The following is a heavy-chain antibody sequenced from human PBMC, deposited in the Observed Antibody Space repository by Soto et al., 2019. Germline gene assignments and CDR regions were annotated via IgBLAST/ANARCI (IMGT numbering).Heavy chain of an antibody. CDR2: INPSGGST. Sequence: QVQLVQSGAEVKKPGASVKVSCKASGYTFTSYYMHWVRQAPGQGLEWMGIINPSGGSTSYAQKFQGRVTMTRDTSTSTVYMELSSLRSEDTAVYYRARGGKTYYYDSSGSYFDYWGQGTLVTVSS. CDR1: GYTFTSYY. D-gene: IGHD3-22*01. J-gene: IGHJ4*02. V-gene: IGHV1-46*01. CDR3: ARGGKTYYYDSSGSYFDY.